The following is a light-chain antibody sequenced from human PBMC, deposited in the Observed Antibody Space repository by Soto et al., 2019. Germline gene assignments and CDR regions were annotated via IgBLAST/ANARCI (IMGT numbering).Light chain of an antibody. CDR2: EVS. CDR3: RSYTSSSNLDV. V-gene: IGLV2-14*01. J-gene: IGLJ1*01. Sequence: QSALTQPASVSGSPGQSITISCTGTISDVGGYNYVSWYQQHPGKAPKLMIYEVSNRPSGVSNRFSGSKSGNTASLTISGLQAEYEADYYCRSYTSSSNLDVFGTGTKLTVL. CDR1: ISDVGGYNY.